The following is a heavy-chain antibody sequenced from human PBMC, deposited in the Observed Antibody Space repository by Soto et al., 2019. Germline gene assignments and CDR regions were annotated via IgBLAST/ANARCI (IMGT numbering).Heavy chain of an antibody. D-gene: IGHD5-18*01. CDR3: ARGPIGDAAMVTNYFDY. J-gene: IGHJ4*02. CDR1: GFTFSNYA. V-gene: IGHV3-30-3*01. CDR2: LSYVGNNI. Sequence: QVQLVESGGGVVQPGRSLRLSCAASGFTFSNYAIHWVRQAPGKGLEWVAVLSYVGNNIHYADSVKGRFTVSRDNSKNTLFLQMNSLRAEDTALYYCARGPIGDAAMVTNYFDYWGQGTLVTVSS.